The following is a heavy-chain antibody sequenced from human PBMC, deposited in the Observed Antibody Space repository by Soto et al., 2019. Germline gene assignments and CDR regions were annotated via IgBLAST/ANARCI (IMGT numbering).Heavy chain of an antibody. V-gene: IGHV4-39*01. Sequence: QVQLQESGPGLVKPSETLSLTCTVSGDSISSSTYYWGWIRQPPGKGLEWIGSMFYSGNTYYNPSLKSPVTLSINTSKNQVSLKLNSVTAADTAVYYCVSPEGYYDSSGYTLDYWGQGTLVTVSS. CDR2: MFYSGNT. CDR1: GDSISSSTYY. J-gene: IGHJ4*02. CDR3: VSPEGYYDSSGYTLDY. D-gene: IGHD3-22*01.